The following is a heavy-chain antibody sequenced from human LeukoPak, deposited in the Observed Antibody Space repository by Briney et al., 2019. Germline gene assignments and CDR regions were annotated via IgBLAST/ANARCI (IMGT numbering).Heavy chain of an antibody. D-gene: IGHD1-26*01. J-gene: IGHJ4*02. CDR3: ARVPGEMGATLAYLDY. CDR2: ISSSTTYI. CDR1: GFTFDSFS. V-gene: IGHV3-21*01. Sequence: GGSLRLSCAASGFTFDSFSINWVRQAPGKGLEWVASISSSTTYIYYAGSVKGRFTISRDNAKNLVYLEMNSLRAEDTAVYYCARVPGEMGATLAYLDYWGQGTLIIVSS.